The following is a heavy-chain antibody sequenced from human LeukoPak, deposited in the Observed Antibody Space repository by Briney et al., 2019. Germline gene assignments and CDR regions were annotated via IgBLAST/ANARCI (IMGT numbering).Heavy chain of an antibody. CDR3: ARRTDYYGSGSPYYFDY. D-gene: IGHD3-10*01. Sequence: PSETLSLTCAVYGGSFSGYYWSWIRQPPGKGLEWIGEINHSGSTNYNPSLKSRVTISVDTSKNQFSLKLSSVTAADTAVHYCARRTDYYGSGSPYYFDYWGQGTLVTVSS. CDR2: INHSGST. J-gene: IGHJ4*02. V-gene: IGHV4-34*01. CDR1: GGSFSGYY.